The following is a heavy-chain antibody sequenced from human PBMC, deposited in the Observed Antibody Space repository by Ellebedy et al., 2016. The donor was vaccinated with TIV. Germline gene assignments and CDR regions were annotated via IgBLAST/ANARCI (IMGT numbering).Heavy chain of an antibody. CDR2: IRQEGDEI. V-gene: IGHV3-7*01. J-gene: IGHJ5*02. CDR3: ARRASYGDYAVQVNPWFDP. CDR1: GFNFRSYW. D-gene: IGHD4-17*01. Sequence: GESLKISCAASGFNFRSYWMTWFRQAPGKGLEWVAKIRQEGDEIYYVESVKGRFTISRDNAKNSLFLQMNSLRVEDTAVYYCARRASYGDYAVQVNPWFDPWGQGTLVTVSS.